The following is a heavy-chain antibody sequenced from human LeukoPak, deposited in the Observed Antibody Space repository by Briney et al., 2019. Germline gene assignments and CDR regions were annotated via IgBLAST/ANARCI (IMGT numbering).Heavy chain of an antibody. CDR2: INTDGSST. J-gene: IGHJ5*02. V-gene: IGHV3-74*01. D-gene: IGHD6-19*01. CDR3: AREIVVAGTRAWFVP. Sequence: PGGSLRLSCAASGFTFSVYTMHWVRQAPGKGLVWVSRINTDGSSTNYADSVKGRFTISRDNAKNTLYLQMHSPRAEDTAVYYCAREIVVAGTRAWFVPWGQGTLVTVSS. CDR1: GFTFSVYT.